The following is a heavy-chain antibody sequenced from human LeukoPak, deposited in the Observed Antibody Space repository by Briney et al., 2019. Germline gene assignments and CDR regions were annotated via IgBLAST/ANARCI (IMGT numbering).Heavy chain of an antibody. J-gene: IGHJ6*02. D-gene: IGHD1-26*01. V-gene: IGHV5-51*01. CDR2: IYPADSAT. CDR3: ARHLGANYYYGMDV. Sequence: GESLQISCKASGYSFTTYWIGWVRQMPGKGLEWMGIIYPADSATRYSPSFQGQVTISADKSISTAYLQWSSPKASDTAMYYCARHLGANYYYGMDVWGQGTTVTVSS. CDR1: GYSFTTYW.